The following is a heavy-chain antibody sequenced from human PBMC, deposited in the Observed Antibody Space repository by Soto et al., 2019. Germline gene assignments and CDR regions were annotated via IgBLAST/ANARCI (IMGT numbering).Heavy chain of an antibody. J-gene: IGHJ4*02. Sequence: QVQLQESGPGLVKPSETLSLTCTVSGGSISNYYWSWIRQPPGKGLEWIGYIYYSGSTNYNPSLKSRVTISVDTSKDQFSLKLSSVTAADTAVYYCARGRYSNFPDSWGQGTLVTVSS. D-gene: IGHD4-4*01. CDR1: GGSISNYY. V-gene: IGHV4-59*01. CDR3: ARGRYSNFPDS. CDR2: IYYSGST.